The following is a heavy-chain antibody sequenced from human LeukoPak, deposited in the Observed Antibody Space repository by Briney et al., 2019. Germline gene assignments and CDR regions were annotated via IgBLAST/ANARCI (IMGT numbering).Heavy chain of an antibody. CDR2: IYTSGST. CDR1: GGSISSGSHY. V-gene: IGHV4-61*02. J-gene: IGHJ4*02. CDR3: ARRVATIHFEY. D-gene: IGHD5-24*01. Sequence: SPTLSLTCTVTGGSISSGSHYWSWIRQPAGKGLEWIGRIYTSGSTNYNPSLKSRVTISVDRSKNQFSLKLSSVTAADTAVYYCARRVATIHFEYWGQGTLVTVSS.